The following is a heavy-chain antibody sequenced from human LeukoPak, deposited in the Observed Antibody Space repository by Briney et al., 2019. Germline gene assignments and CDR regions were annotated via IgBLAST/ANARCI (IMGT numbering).Heavy chain of an antibody. CDR3: ARHTMDY. CDR2: IYEGRTT. Sequence: PSETLSLTCTVPYDSISSSSYYWGWIRQPPGKGLQWIGSIYEGRTTYYNPSLKSRVTISVDTSKNQFSLKLSSVTAADTAVYYCARHTMDYWGQGTLVTVSS. J-gene: IGHJ4*02. CDR1: YDSISSSSYY. D-gene: IGHD3-10*01. V-gene: IGHV4-39*01.